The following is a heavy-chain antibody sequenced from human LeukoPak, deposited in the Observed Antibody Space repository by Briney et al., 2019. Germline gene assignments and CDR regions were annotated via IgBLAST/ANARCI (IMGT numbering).Heavy chain of an antibody. CDR3: ARGPVEAVFGVSTED. V-gene: IGHV1-8*01. CDR1: GYTFTSYD. D-gene: IGHD3-10*02. J-gene: IGHJ6*02. CDR2: MNPNSGNT. Sequence: ASVKVSCKASGYTFTSYDINWVRQATGQGLEWMGWMNPNSGNTGYAQKFQGRVTMTRNTSISTAYMELSSLRSEDTAVYYCARGPVEAVFGVSTEDWGQGTTVTVSS.